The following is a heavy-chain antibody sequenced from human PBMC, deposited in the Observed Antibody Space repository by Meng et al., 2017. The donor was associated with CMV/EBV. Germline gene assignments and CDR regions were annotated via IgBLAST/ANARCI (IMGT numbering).Heavy chain of an antibody. CDR2: IYYSGST. D-gene: IGHD2-2*01. Sequence: QVPLPQWGAGLLKPSETLSLTCTVSGGSISSGDYYWSWIRQPPGKGLEWIGYIYYSGSTYYNPSLKSRVTISVDTSKNQFSLKLSSVTAADTAVYYCARVGRTSCYDYWGQGTLVTVSS. CDR1: GGSISSGDYY. V-gene: IGHV4-30-4*08. CDR3: ARVGRTSCYDY. J-gene: IGHJ4*02.